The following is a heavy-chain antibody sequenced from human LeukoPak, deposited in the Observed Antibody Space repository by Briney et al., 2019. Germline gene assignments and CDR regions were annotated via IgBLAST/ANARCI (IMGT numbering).Heavy chain of an antibody. V-gene: IGHV3-74*01. J-gene: IGHJ6*03. Sequence: SGGSLRLSCAASGFTFSSYWMHWVRQAPGKGLVWVSRINSDGSSTSYADSVKGRFTISRDNAKNSLYLQMNSLRAEDTAVYYCARDQNIYYYMDVWGKGTTVTVSS. CDR3: ARDQNIYYYMDV. D-gene: IGHD2/OR15-2a*01. CDR1: GFTFSSYW. CDR2: INSDGSST.